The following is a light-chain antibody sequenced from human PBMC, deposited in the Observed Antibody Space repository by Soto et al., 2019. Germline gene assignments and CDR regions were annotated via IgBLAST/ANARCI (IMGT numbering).Light chain of an antibody. Sequence: DIQMTQSPSTLSAFVGDRVTITCRASQTISNWLAWYQQKPGKAPKLLIYDAFSLESGFPSRFSGSGSGTEFILTISSLQPDDFATYYCQQYSGYSYTFGQGTKVDI. CDR1: QTISNW. V-gene: IGKV1-5*01. CDR2: DAF. CDR3: QQYSGYSYT. J-gene: IGKJ2*01.